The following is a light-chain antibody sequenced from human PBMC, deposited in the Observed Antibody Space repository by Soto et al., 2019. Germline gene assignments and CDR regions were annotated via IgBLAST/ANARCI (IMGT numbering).Light chain of an antibody. CDR1: ISDVTGYNY. J-gene: IGLJ1*01. CDR3: CSYGSYTYV. CDR2: EVS. V-gene: IGLV2-14*01. Sequence: QSVLTQPASVSGSPGQSITISCTGTISDVTGYNYVSWYQQHPGKAPKLMIYEVSNRPSGVPDRFSGSRSDNTASLTISGLQAEDEADYYCCSYGSYTYVFGQGTKVTVL.